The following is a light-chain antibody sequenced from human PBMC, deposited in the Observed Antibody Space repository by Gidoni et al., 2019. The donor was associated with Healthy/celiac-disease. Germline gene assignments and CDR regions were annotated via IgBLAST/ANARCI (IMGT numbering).Light chain of an antibody. V-gene: IGLV1-44*01. J-gene: IGLJ3*02. CDR2: SNN. CDR1: ISNIGSNT. CDR3: AAWDDSLNGYWV. Sequence: QSVLTQPPSASGTPGQRVTISCSGSISNIGSNTVNWYQQVPGTAPKLLSYSNNQRPSGVPDRFSGSKSGTSASLAISGLQSEDDADYYCAAWDDSLNGYWVFGGGTKLTVL.